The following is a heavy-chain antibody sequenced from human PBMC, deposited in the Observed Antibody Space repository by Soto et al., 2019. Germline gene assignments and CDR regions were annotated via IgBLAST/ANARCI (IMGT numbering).Heavy chain of an antibody. CDR2: TYYRSKWYN. V-gene: IGHV6-1*01. CDR1: GDSVSSNSAA. D-gene: IGHD6-19*01. Sequence: SQTLSLTCVISGDSVSSNSAAWNWIRQSPSRGLEWLGRTYYRSKWYNDYAVSVKSRITINPDTSKNQFSLQLNSVTPEDTAVYYCAREYHSSGWYHYYYGMDVWGQGTTVTVSS. CDR3: AREYHSSGWYHYYYGMDV. J-gene: IGHJ6*02.